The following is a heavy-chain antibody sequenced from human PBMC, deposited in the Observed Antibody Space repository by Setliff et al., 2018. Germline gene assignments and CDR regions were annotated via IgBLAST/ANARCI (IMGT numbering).Heavy chain of an antibody. D-gene: IGHD5-18*01. Sequence: ASVKVSCKASGGTFSSYAISWVRQAPGQGLEWMGGIIPIFGTANYAQKFQGRVTIITDESTSTAYMELSSLTSADTAVYYCAREGVDTRSSTDYRYYMDVWGKGTTVTVSS. CDR2: IIPIFGTA. CDR1: GGTFSSYA. J-gene: IGHJ6*03. CDR3: AREGVDTRSSTDYRYYMDV. V-gene: IGHV1-69*05.